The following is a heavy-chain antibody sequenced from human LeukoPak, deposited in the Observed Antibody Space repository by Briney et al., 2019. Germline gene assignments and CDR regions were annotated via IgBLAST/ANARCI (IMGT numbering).Heavy chain of an antibody. CDR3: ARVRVVPAAMRGVYNWFDP. J-gene: IGHJ5*02. CDR1: GGSFSGYY. V-gene: IGHV4-34*01. D-gene: IGHD2-2*01. Sequence: SETLSLTCAVYGGSFSGYYWSWIRQPPGKGLEWLGEINHSGSTNYNPSLKSRVTISVDTSKNQFSLKLSSVTAADTAVYYCARVRVVPAAMRGVYNWFDPWGQGTLVTVSS. CDR2: INHSGST.